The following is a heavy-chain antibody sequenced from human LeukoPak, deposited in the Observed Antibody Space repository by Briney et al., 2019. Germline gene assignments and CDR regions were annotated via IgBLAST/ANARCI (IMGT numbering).Heavy chain of an antibody. CDR1: GYSFMNYG. Sequence: ASVKVSCKASGYSFMNYGISWVRQAPGQGLEWMGGIIPIFGTANYAQKFQGRVTITADESTSTAYMELSSLRSEDTAVYYCARTTYYYDSSGYYYWFDPWGQGTLVTVSS. J-gene: IGHJ5*02. V-gene: IGHV1-69*13. D-gene: IGHD3-22*01. CDR2: IIPIFGTA. CDR3: ARTTYYYDSSGYYYWFDP.